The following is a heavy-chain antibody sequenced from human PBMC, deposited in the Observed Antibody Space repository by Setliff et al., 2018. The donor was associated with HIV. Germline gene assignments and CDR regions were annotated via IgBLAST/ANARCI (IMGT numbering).Heavy chain of an antibody. Sequence: SETLSLTCAVYGETFNDFYWSWIRQAPGKGLEWIGEIKPSEGTNNNPSLKSRVTMSVDTSKKQFSLKLTSVTAADTGVYYCARGGGITWRSYSFDYWGQGTLVTVSS. CDR1: GETFNDFY. CDR2: IKPSEGT. J-gene: IGHJ4*02. D-gene: IGHD3-10*01. CDR3: ARGGGITWRSYSFDY. V-gene: IGHV4-34*01.